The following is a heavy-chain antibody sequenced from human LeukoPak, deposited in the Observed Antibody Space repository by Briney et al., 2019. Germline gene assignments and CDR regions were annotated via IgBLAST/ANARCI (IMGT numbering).Heavy chain of an antibody. CDR3: ASNDNWFDP. Sequence: PVGSLRLSCAASGFTFSSYWMHWVRQAPGRGLVWVSRINSDGSSTSYADSVKGRFTISRDNAKNTLYLQMNSLRAEDTAVYYCASNDNWFDPWGQGTLVTISS. CDR1: GFTFSSYW. V-gene: IGHV3-74*01. CDR2: INSDGSST. J-gene: IGHJ5*02.